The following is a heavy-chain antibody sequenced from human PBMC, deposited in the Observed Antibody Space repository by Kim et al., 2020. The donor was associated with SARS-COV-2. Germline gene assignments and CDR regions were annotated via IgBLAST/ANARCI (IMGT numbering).Heavy chain of an antibody. CDR1: GYTFTSYG. CDR2: ISAYNGNT. Sequence: ASVKVSCKASGYTFTSYGISWVRQAPGQGLEWMGWISAYNGNTNYAQKLQGRVTMTTDTSKSTAYMELRSLRSDDTAVYYCAREGRGVVVATIWGSFGLEFDPWGQGTLVTVSS. V-gene: IGHV1-18*01. J-gene: IGHJ5*02. D-gene: IGHD5-12*01. CDR3: AREGRGVVVATIWGSFGLEFDP.